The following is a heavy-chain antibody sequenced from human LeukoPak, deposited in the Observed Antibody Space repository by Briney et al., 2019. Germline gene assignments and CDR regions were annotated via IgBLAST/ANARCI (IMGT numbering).Heavy chain of an antibody. D-gene: IGHD3-16*01. J-gene: IGHJ4*02. CDR2: ISSSSSYI. CDR3: ARSDYGVVNRNYFDY. V-gene: IGHV3-21*01. CDR1: GFTFSSYS. Sequence: GGSLRLSCAASGFTFSSYSMNWVRQVPGKGLEWVSSISSSSSYIYYADSVKGRFTISRDNAKNSLYLQMNSLRAEDTAVYYCARSDYGVVNRNYFDYWGQGTLVTVSS.